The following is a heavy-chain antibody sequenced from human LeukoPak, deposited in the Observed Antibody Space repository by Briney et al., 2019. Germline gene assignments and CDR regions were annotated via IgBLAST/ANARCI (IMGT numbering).Heavy chain of an antibody. J-gene: IGHJ4*02. CDR1: GFTVSSNY. CDR2: IYSGGST. Sequence: GGSLRLSCAASGFTVSSNYMSWVRQAPGKGLEWVSVIYSGGSTDYADSVKGRFTISRDNSKNTLYLQMNSLRVEDTAVYYCARESVVRGLDYWGQGTLVTVSS. D-gene: IGHD3-10*01. V-gene: IGHV3-53*01. CDR3: ARESVVRGLDY.